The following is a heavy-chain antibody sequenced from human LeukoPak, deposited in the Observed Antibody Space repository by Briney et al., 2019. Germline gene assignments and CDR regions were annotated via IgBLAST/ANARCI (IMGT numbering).Heavy chain of an antibody. J-gene: IGHJ3*02. CDR2: IRGGGGSA. CDR1: GFTFSAYA. V-gene: IGHV3-23*01. CDR3: ARDPNGDYIGAFDM. Sequence: GGSLRLSCTASGFTFSAYAMMWVRKAQGKGREWVSAIRGGGGSAFYADSVKGRFTISRDNSKYTLFLQMNSLRAEDTAVYYCARDPNGDYIGAFDMWGPGTMVTVSS. D-gene: IGHD4-17*01.